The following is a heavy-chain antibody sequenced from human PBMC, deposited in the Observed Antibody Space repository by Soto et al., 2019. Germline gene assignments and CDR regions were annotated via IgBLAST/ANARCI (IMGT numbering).Heavy chain of an antibody. D-gene: IGHD3-10*01. CDR1: GYIFTSYT. CDR3: GRSSGGYYGSQNSFYSYYSDF. CDR2: VTAADGKT. V-gene: IGHV1-3*01. J-gene: IGHJ4*02. Sequence: ASVKVSCKTSGYIFTSYTIHWVRQAPGQGLEWMGWVTAADGKTKYSQKFHDRVAITWDTSASTAYMELSSLTYEDTAVYYCGRSSGGYYGSQNSFYSYYSDFWGPGSLVTSPQ.